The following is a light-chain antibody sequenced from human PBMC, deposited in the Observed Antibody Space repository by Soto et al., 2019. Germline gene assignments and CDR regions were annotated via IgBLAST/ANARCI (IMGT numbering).Light chain of an antibody. CDR1: QSVSNDF. CDR3: QQYNNWPPETT. J-gene: IGKJ3*01. V-gene: IGKV3-15*01. CDR2: GAS. Sequence: EIVLTQSPGTLSLSPGERATLSCRASQSVSNDFLAWYQQKPGQAPRLLIYGASTRATDIPARFSGSGPGTEFTLTISSLQSEDFAIYYCQQYNNWPPETTFGPGTKVDIK.